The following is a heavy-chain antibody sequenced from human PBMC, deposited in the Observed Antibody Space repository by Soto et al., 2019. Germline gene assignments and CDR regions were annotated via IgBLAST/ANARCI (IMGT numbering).Heavy chain of an antibody. D-gene: IGHD3-16*01. CDR3: ARGAGGPDY. CDR1: GGSISSNNW. V-gene: IGHV4-4*02. CDR2: IYHSGST. J-gene: IGHJ4*02. Sequence: SETLSLTCAVSGGSISSNNWWSWVRQPPGKGLEWIGEIYHSGSTNYNPSLKSRVTISVDTSKNQFSLKLSSVTTADTAVYYCARGAGGPDYWGQGTLVTVSS.